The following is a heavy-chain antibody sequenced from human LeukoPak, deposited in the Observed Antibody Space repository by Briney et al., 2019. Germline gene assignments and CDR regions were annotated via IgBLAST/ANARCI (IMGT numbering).Heavy chain of an antibody. CDR2: IYWDDDK. J-gene: IGHJ4*02. Sequence: SGPTLVKPTQTLTLTCTFSGFSLSTSGVGVGWIRQPPGKALEWLALIYWDDDKRYSLSLKSGLTISRDTSKNHVVLTMTNMDPVDTATYYCAHSGGYCTHSTCYDHFDKWGQGTLVTVSS. CDR3: AHSGGYCTHSTCYDHFDK. V-gene: IGHV2-5*02. CDR1: GFSLSTSGVG. D-gene: IGHD2-8*01.